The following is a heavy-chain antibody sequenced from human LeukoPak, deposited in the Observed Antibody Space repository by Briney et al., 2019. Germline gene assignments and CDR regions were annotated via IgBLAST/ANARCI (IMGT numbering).Heavy chain of an antibody. D-gene: IGHD3-22*01. CDR3: ARDFTTHYYDSSGYLTFDY. V-gene: IGHV1-69*01. Sequence: SVKVSCKASGGTFSSYAISWVRQAPGQGLEWMGGIIPIFGTANYAQEFQGRVTITADESTSTAYMELSSLRSEDTAVYYCARDFTTHYYDSSGYLTFDYWGQGTLVTVSS. J-gene: IGHJ4*02. CDR2: IIPIFGTA. CDR1: GGTFSSYA.